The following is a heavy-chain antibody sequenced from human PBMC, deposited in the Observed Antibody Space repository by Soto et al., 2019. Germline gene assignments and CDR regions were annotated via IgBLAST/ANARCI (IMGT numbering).Heavy chain of an antibody. V-gene: IGHV1-69*13. CDR2: IIPIFGTA. CDR3: ARGTIHRAQFDY. Sequence: SVKVSCKASGGTFSSYAISWVRQAPGQGLEWMGGIIPIFGTANYAQKFQGRVTITADESTSTAYMELSSLRSEDTAVYYCARGTIHRAQFDYWGQGTLVTVSS. D-gene: IGHD3-9*01. CDR1: GGTFSSYA. J-gene: IGHJ4*02.